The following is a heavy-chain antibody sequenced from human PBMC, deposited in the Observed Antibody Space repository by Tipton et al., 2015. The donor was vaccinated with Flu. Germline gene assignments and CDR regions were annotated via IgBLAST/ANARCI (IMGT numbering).Heavy chain of an antibody. CDR3: AKGEGVRYDFRSGPYCGRDV. CDR2: ISAYHGNT. V-gene: IGHV1-18*01. J-gene: IGHJ6*02. Sequence: QLVQSGAEVKKPGASVKVSCKASGYTFTSYGISWVRQAPGHGLEWMGWISAYHGNTNYAQKLQGRVTMTTDTSTSPAYMELRSGGSDDRAVYYWAKGEGVRYDFRSGPYCGRDVWGQGTTVPGPS. D-gene: IGHD3-3*01. CDR1: GYTFTSYG.